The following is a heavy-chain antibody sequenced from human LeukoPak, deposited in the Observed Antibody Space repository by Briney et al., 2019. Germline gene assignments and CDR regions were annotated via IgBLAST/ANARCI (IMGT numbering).Heavy chain of an antibody. V-gene: IGHV4-61*02. D-gene: IGHD3-9*01. CDR1: GGSISSGSYY. J-gene: IGHJ4*02. Sequence: PSETLSLTCTVSGGSISSGSYYWSWIRQPAGKGLEWIGRIYPSGSTSYNSSLKSRVTVSLDTSKNQFSLKVSSVTAADTAVYYCARLTNPSYYFDHWGQGTLVTVSS. CDR2: IYPSGST. CDR3: ARLTNPSYYFDH.